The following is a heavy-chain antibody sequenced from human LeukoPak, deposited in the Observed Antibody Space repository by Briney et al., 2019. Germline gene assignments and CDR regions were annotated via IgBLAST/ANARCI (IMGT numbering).Heavy chain of an antibody. CDR3: ARGTATMAGIDF. CDR1: GFAFSSYW. D-gene: IGHD6-19*01. CDR2: VNTDGAST. J-gene: IGHJ4*02. V-gene: IGHV3-74*01. Sequence: GGSLRLSCAAPGFAFSSYWMFWVRQAPGKGLLWISQVNTDGASTTYGDSAKGRFTISRDNAKNSLFLQMNSLRVEDTATYYCARGTATMAGIDFWGQGTLVTVSS.